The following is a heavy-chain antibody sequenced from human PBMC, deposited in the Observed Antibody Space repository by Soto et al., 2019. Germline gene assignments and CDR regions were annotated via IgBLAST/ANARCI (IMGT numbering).Heavy chain of an antibody. V-gene: IGHV2-5*02. CDR3: AYLPCSGGSCYWFSFSGMDV. D-gene: IGHD2-15*01. Sequence: QITLKESGPTLVKPTQTLTLTCTFSGFSLSTSGVGVAWIRQPPGEALEWLALIYWDADKRYRPSLESRLTITKATSKNEVVLTMTNMDSVDTATDYCAYLPCSGGSCYWFSFSGMDVWGQGTTVTVSS. CDR2: IYWDADK. CDR1: GFSLSTSGVG. J-gene: IGHJ6*02.